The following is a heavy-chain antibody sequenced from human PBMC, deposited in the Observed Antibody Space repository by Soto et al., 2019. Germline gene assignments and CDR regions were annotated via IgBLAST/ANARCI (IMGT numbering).Heavy chain of an antibody. V-gene: IGHV4-59*01. Sequence: PSETLSHTCTVSGDFLSSYYWSWIRQSPVKGLEWIGYIYYSGITNYNASLKSRVTMSIDTSKNQFSLKLNSVTAADTAVYFCALGVCSRGSPETFDYSGPGILVT. CDR1: GDFLSSYY. CDR2: IYYSGIT. CDR3: ALGVCSRGSPETFDY. D-gene: IGHD2-15*01. J-gene: IGHJ4*02.